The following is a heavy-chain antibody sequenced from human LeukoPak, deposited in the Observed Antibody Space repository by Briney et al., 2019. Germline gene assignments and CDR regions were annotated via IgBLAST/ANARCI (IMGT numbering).Heavy chain of an antibody. J-gene: IGHJ6*02. D-gene: IGHD2-2*01. CDR2: IWYDGSNK. CDR3: AREGGYCSSTSCYPLGMDV. V-gene: IGHV3-33*01. CDR1: GFTFSSYG. Sequence: GGSLRLSCAASGFTFSSYGMHWVRQAPGKGLEWVAVIWYDGSNKYYADSVKGRFTISRDNSKNTLYLQINSLRAEDTAVYYCAREGGYCSSTSCYPLGMDVWGQGTTVTVSS.